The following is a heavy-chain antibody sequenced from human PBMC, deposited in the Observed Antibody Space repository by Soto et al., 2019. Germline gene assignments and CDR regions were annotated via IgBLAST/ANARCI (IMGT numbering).Heavy chain of an antibody. D-gene: IGHD6-6*01. J-gene: IGHJ4*02. CDR2: IIPIFGTA. Sequence: QVQLVQSGAEVKKPGSSVKVSCKASGGTFSSYAISWVRQAPGQGLEWMGGIIPIFGTANYAQKFQGRVTITADESASTAYIELSSLRSEDTAVYYCARDSGSISSSPDYLDYWGQGPLVTVSS. CDR1: GGTFSSYA. CDR3: ARDSGSISSSPDYLDY. V-gene: IGHV1-69*01.